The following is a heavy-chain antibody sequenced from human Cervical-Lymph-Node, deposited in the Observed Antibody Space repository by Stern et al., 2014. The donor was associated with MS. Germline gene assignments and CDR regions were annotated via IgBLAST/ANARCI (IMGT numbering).Heavy chain of an antibody. J-gene: IGHJ5*02. CDR2: INPDSGDT. Sequence: VQLLESGAEVKKSGASVRVSCKALGYTFTGHYIHLVRQAPGQGLEWMGWINPDSGDTKYAHNFQGRVTMTRDTSITTVYMELTRLRSDDTALYYCARWDTTVWFDPWGQGTLVTVSS. V-gene: IGHV1-2*02. CDR3: ARWDTTVWFDP. D-gene: IGHD1-26*01. CDR1: GYTFTGHY.